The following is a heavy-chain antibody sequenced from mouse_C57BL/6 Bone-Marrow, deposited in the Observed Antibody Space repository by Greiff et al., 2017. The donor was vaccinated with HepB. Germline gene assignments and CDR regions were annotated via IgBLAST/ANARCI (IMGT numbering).Heavy chain of an antibody. V-gene: IGHV5-4*01. Sequence: DVHLVESGGGLVKPGGSLKLSCAASGFTFSSYAMSWVRQTPEKRLEWVATISDGGSYTYYPDNVKGRFTISRDNAKNNLYLQMSQLKSEDTAMYYCAREKGAYYSNYVLAWFAYWGQGTLVTVSA. CDR2: ISDGGSYT. CDR1: GFTFSSYA. D-gene: IGHD2-5*01. J-gene: IGHJ3*01. CDR3: AREKGAYYSNYVLAWFAY.